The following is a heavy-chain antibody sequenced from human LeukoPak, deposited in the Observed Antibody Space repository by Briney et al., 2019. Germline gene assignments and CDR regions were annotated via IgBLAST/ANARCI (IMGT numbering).Heavy chain of an antibody. CDR1: GFTFSSYS. CDR3: ARDGSSAYYGSGSYYNNYYYGMDV. V-gene: IGHV3-21*01. Sequence: GGSLRLSCAASGFTFSSYSMNWVRQAPGKGLEWVSSISSSSSYIYYADSVKGRFTISRDNAKNSLYLQMNSLRAEDTAVYYCARDGSSAYYGSGSYYNNYYYGMDVWGQETTVTVSS. D-gene: IGHD3-10*01. J-gene: IGHJ6*02. CDR2: ISSSSSYI.